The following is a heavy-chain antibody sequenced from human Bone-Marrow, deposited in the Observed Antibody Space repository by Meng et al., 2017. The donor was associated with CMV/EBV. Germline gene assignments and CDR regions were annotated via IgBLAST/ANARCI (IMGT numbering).Heavy chain of an antibody. V-gene: IGHV3-30-3*01. J-gene: IGHJ4*02. D-gene: IGHD5-18*01. CDR2: ISYDGSNK. Sequence: QGQLVGSGGGVVQPGRSLRLSCAASGFTFSSYAMHWVRQAPGKGLEWVAVISYDGSNKYYADSVKGRFTISRDNSKNTLYLQMNSLRAEDTAVYYRARVGTAMAHDYWGQGTLVTVSS. CDR3: ARVGTAMAHDY. CDR1: GFTFSSYA.